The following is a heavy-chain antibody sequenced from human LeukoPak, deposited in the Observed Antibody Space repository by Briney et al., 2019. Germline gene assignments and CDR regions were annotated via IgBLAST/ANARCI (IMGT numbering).Heavy chain of an antibody. CDR3: ARRCITMVQGVIMTRGDWFDP. CDR1: GGSFSGYY. J-gene: IGHJ5*02. D-gene: IGHD3-10*01. V-gene: IGHV4-34*01. Sequence: SETLSLTCAVYGGSFSGYYWSWIRQPPGKGLEWIGEINHSGSTNYNPSLKSRVTISVDTSKNQFSLKLSSVTAADTAVYYCARRCITMVQGVIMTRGDWFDPWGQGTLVTVSS. CDR2: INHSGST.